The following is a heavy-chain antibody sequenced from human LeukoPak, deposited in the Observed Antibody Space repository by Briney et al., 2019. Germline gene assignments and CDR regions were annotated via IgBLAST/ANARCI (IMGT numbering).Heavy chain of an antibody. V-gene: IGHV3-23*01. J-gene: IGHJ4*02. CDR3: AKDRGFATAYPSFDY. CDR1: GFTFSNYA. CDR2: ISGSGGST. Sequence: GGSLRLSCVASGFTFSNYAMNWVRQAPGKGLEWVSGISGSGGSTYYADSVKGRFTISRDNSKNTPYLQIKSLRVEDTALYYCAKDRGFATAYPSFDYWGRGTLVTVSS.